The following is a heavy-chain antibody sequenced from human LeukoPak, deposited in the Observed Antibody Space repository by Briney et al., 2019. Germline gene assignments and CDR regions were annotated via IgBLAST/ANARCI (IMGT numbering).Heavy chain of an antibody. V-gene: IGHV3-49*04. CDR1: GFTFGDYA. Sequence: GGSLRLSCTASGFTFGDYAMSWVRQAPGKGLEWVGFIRSKAYGGTTEYAASVKGRFTISRDDSKSIAYLQMNSLKTEDTAVYYCTRVRNDFWSGYAFDYSGQGTLVTVSS. CDR3: TRVRNDFWSGYAFDY. D-gene: IGHD3-3*01. J-gene: IGHJ4*02. CDR2: IRSKAYGGTT.